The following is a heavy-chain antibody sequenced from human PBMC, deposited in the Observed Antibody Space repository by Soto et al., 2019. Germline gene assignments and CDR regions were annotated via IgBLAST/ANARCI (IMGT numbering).Heavy chain of an antibody. J-gene: IGHJ4*02. V-gene: IGHV3-23*01. CDR2: ISGSGRGSRP. D-gene: IGHD3-16*01. CDR1: GFNFSNYA. CDR3: TRERSLVSFRFDY. Sequence: GGSLRLSCVESGFNFSNYAVAWVRQAPGKGLEWVSSISGSGRGSRPYYADSVQGRFTISRDHSKNIVSLQMDSLRVDDTAVYYCTRERSLVSFRFDYWGPGTLVTVSS.